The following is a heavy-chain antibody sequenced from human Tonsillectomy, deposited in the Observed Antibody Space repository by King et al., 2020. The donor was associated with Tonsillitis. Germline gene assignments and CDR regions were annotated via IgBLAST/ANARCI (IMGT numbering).Heavy chain of an antibody. CDR1: GFTFSSFS. V-gene: IGHV3-21*01. CDR3: ARGGDYYDMGY. Sequence: VQLVESGGGLVKPGGSLRLSCAASGFTFSSFSMNWVRQAPGRGREWVSSIVIGSSYIYYADPVKGRFTISRDKAKNSLYLQMNSLRAEDTAVYYCARGGDYYDMGYWGQGTLVTVSS. D-gene: IGHD3-22*01. J-gene: IGHJ4*02. CDR2: IVIGSSYI.